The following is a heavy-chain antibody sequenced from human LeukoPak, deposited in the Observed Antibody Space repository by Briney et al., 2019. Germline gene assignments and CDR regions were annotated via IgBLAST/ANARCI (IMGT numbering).Heavy chain of an antibody. J-gene: IGHJ4*02. V-gene: IGHV3-30*04. Sequence: GASLRLSCAASGSTCSSYAMHWVRPAPGKGLEWVAFIRYDGSNKYYADSVKGRFTIDRDNSKNTVYLQMNNLRPDDTAIYFCARQEARNYYYEGLDYWGQGNLVTVSS. CDR2: IRYDGSNK. CDR3: ARQEARNYYYEGLDY. CDR1: GSTCSSYA. D-gene: IGHD3-22*01.